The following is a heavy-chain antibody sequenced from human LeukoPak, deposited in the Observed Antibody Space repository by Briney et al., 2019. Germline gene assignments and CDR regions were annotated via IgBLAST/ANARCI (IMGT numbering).Heavy chain of an antibody. J-gene: IGHJ6*03. CDR1: GFTFSRDG. Sequence: GGSLRLSCAASGFTFSRDGLHWVRQAPGKGLEWVSVIWDDGSNKYYADSVKGRVTISRDNSKNTLYLQMKSLRAGDTAVYYCARDRDSAYYYYFMDVWGKGTTVTVSS. CDR3: ARDRDSAYYYYFMDV. D-gene: IGHD3-10*01. V-gene: IGHV3-33*01. CDR2: IWDDGSNK.